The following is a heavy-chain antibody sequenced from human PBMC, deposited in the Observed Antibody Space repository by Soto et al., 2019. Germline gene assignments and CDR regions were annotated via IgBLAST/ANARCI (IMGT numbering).Heavy chain of an antibody. Sequence: KTSETLSLTCTVSGGSISSYYWSWIRQPPGKGLEWIGYIYYSGSTNYNPSLKSRVTISVDTSKNQFSLKLSSVTAADTAVYYCASLYYDFWSGYYSPTEAYYGMDVWGQGTTVTVSS. J-gene: IGHJ6*02. CDR2: IYYSGST. CDR3: ASLYYDFWSGYYSPTEAYYGMDV. CDR1: GGSISSYY. V-gene: IGHV4-59*01. D-gene: IGHD3-3*01.